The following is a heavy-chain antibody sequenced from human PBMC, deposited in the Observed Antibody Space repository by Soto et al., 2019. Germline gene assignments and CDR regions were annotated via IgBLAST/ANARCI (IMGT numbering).Heavy chain of an antibody. D-gene: IGHD1-26*01. CDR3: AGVRYSGTYGDYYYYCMDV. CDR2: INPNSGGT. V-gene: IGHV1-2*02. CDR1: GYTFTDSY. Sequence: QVQLVQSGAEVKKPGASVKVSCKASGYTFTDSYMHWVRQAPGQGLEWMRWINPNSGGTNYAQKFQARVTMTRDTSINTAYMELSRLRSDDTAVYYCAGVRYSGTYGDYYYYCMDVWGQGTTVTVSS. J-gene: IGHJ6*02.